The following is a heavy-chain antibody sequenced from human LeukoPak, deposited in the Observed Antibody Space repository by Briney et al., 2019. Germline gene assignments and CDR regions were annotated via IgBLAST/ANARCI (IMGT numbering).Heavy chain of an antibody. Sequence: SSVKVSCKASGGTFSSYAISWVPQPPGQGREWMGRIIPICGTANYAQKFQGRVTITTDESTSTASMELSSLRSEDTAVYYCARVVVGATTWYDYWGQGTLVTVSS. D-gene: IGHD1-26*01. CDR1: GGTFSSYA. V-gene: IGHV1-69*05. J-gene: IGHJ4*02. CDR3: ARVVVGATTWYDY. CDR2: IIPICGTA.